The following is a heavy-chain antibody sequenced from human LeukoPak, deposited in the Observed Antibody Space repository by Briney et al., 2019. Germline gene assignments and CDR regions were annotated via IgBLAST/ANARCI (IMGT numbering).Heavy chain of an antibody. Sequence: SETLSLTCPVAGGSISSYYWSWIRQPPGKGLEWIGYIYYSGSTNYNPSLKSRVTISVDTSKNQFSLKLSSVTAADTAVYYCAIGRVGATTVDYWGQGTLVTVSS. CDR1: GGSISSYY. CDR2: IYYSGST. V-gene: IGHV4-59*01. J-gene: IGHJ4*02. D-gene: IGHD1-26*01. CDR3: AIGRVGATTVDY.